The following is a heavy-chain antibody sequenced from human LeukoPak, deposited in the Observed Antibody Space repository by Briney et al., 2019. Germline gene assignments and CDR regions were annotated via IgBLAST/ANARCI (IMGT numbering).Heavy chain of an antibody. V-gene: IGHV1-69*13. Sequence: GASVKVSCKASGGTFSSYAISWVRQAPGQGLEWMGGIIPIFGTANYAQKFQGRVTITADESTSTAYMELSSLRSEDTAVYYCARVGGSYNWFDPWGQGTLVTVSS. D-gene: IGHD1-26*01. J-gene: IGHJ5*02. CDR1: GGTFSSYA. CDR2: IIPIFGTA. CDR3: ARVGGSYNWFDP.